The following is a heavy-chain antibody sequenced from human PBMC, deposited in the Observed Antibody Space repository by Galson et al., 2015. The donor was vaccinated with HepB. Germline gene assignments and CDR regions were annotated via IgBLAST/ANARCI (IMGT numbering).Heavy chain of an antibody. CDR3: ARSPLGYCSVSSCYNYFEY. CDR2: ISPYNGNT. CDR1: GYTFTSYA. V-gene: IGHV1-18*04. D-gene: IGHD2-15*01. Sequence: SVKVSCKASGYTFTSYAISWVRQAPGQGLEWMGCISPYNGNTNFAQKLQGSVTMTTDTSTRTAYMELRSLRSDDTAVFYCARSPLGYCSVSSCYNYFEYWGQGTLVTVSS. J-gene: IGHJ4*02.